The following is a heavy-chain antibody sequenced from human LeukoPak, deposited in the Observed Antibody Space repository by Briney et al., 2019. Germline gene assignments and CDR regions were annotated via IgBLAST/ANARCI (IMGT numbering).Heavy chain of an antibody. V-gene: IGHV3-21*01. D-gene: IGHD1-26*01. Sequence: ETLSLTCTVSGGSISSSSYYWGWIRQPPGKGLEWVSSISSSSSYIYYADSVKGRFTISRDNAKNSLYLQMNSLRAEDTAVYYCARGIVGAKDAFDIWGQGTMVTVSS. CDR1: GGSISSSS. CDR2: ISSSSSYI. J-gene: IGHJ3*02. CDR3: ARGIVGAKDAFDI.